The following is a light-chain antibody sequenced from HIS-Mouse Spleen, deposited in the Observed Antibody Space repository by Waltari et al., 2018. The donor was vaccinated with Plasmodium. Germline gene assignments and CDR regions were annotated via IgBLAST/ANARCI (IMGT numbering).Light chain of an antibody. CDR3: YSTDSSGNHRV. J-gene: IGLJ3*02. Sequence: SYELTQPPSVSVSPGQTARITVSGDALPKTYAYWYQQKSGQAPVLVIYEDSKQPSGIPERFSGSSSGTMATLTISGAQVEDEADYYCYSTDSSGNHRVFGGGTKLTVL. CDR1: ALPKTY. V-gene: IGLV3-10*01. CDR2: EDS.